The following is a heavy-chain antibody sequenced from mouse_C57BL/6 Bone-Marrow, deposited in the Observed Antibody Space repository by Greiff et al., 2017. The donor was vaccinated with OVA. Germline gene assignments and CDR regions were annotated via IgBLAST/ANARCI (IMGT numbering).Heavy chain of an antibody. Sequence: QVHVKQSGAELVRPGTSVKVSCKASGYAFTNYLIEWVKQRPGQGLEWIGVINPGSGGTNYNEKFKGKATLTADKSSSTAYMQLSSLTSEDSAVYFCARPYGYDVGTWFAYWGQGTLVTVSA. D-gene: IGHD2-2*01. CDR2: INPGSGGT. CDR1: GYAFTNYL. V-gene: IGHV1-54*01. CDR3: ARPYGYDVGTWFAY. J-gene: IGHJ3*01.